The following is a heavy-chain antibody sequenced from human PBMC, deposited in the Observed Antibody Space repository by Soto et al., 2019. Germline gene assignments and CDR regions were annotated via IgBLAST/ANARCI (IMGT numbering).Heavy chain of an antibody. D-gene: IGHD6-13*01. CDR3: AKRGLRAAAGTYLVGFYDY. Sequence: EVQLLESGGGLVQPGGSLRLSCAASGFTFSSYAMSWVRQAPGKGLEWVSAISGSGGSTYYADSVKGRFTISRDNSKNTLYLQMNSLRAEDTAVYYCAKRGLRAAAGTYLVGFYDYWGQGTLVTVSS. CDR1: GFTFSSYA. V-gene: IGHV3-23*01. J-gene: IGHJ4*02. CDR2: ISGSGGST.